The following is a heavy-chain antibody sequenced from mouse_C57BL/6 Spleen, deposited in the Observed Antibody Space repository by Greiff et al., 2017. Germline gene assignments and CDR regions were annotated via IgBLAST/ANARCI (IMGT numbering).Heavy chain of an antibody. CDR2: IDPSASET. J-gene: IGHJ2*01. CDR3: ARGHLGLGGD. CDR1: GYTFTSYW. Sequence: QVQLKQPGAELVRPGSSVKLSCKASGYTFTSYWMHWVKQRPIQGLEWIGNIDPSASETHYNQKFKDKATLTEDKSSRTAYMQRRSRTSEDSAVYCCARGHLGLGGDWGQGTTRTVAS. D-gene: IGHD3-3*01. V-gene: IGHV1-52*01.